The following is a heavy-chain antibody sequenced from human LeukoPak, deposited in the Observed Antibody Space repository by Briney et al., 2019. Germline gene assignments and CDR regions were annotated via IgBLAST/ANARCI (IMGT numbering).Heavy chain of an antibody. D-gene: IGHD6-19*01. Sequence: GGSLRLSCAASGFTFSSYGMHWVRQAPGKGLEWVSYISSSGSTIYYADSVKGRFTISRDNSKNTLYLQMNSLRAEDTAVYYCAKRGAVAGPTGTDYWGQGTLVTVSS. V-gene: IGHV3-48*01. J-gene: IGHJ4*02. CDR2: ISSSGSTI. CDR3: AKRGAVAGPTGTDY. CDR1: GFTFSSYG.